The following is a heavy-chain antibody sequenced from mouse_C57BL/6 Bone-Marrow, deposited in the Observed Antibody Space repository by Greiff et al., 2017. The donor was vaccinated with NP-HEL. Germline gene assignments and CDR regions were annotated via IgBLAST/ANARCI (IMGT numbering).Heavy chain of an antibody. J-gene: IGHJ4*01. V-gene: IGHV1-54*01. CDR1: GYAFTNYL. CDR3: ARDGVDY. CDR2: INPGSGGT. Sequence: QVQLQQSGAELVRPGTSVKVSCKASGYAFTNYLIEWVKQRPGQGLEWIGVINPGSGGTNYNEKFKGKATLTADKSSSTAYMQLSSLTSEDSAVYFCARDGVDYWGQGTSVTVSS.